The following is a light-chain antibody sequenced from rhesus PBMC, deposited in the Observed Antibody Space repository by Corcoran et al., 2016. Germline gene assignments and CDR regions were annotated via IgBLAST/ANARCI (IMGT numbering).Light chain of an antibody. V-gene: IGKV1-33*02. CDR1: QAINSW. J-gene: IGKJ2*01. CDR3: QHHDSYPYS. CDR2: AAS. Sequence: DIQMTQSPSSLSASVGDRVTITCQASQAINSWLAWYQQKPGTAPKLLIYAASSLQSGVPSRFSGSGSGTDFTLTISRLQPEDFATYYCQHHDSYPYSFGQGTKVEIK.